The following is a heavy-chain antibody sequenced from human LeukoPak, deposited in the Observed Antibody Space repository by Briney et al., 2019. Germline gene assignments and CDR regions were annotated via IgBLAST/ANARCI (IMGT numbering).Heavy chain of an antibody. CDR3: ARGWLLGGIDY. D-gene: IGHD2-15*01. J-gene: IGHJ4*02. Sequence: SETLSLTCTVSGGSISSYYWSWIRQPPGKGLEWIAYIHYSGSTNYSPSLKSRVTISLDTSKNQFSLKLSSVTAADTAVYYCARGWLLGGIDYWGQGTLVTVSS. V-gene: IGHV4-59*01. CDR2: IHYSGST. CDR1: GGSISSYY.